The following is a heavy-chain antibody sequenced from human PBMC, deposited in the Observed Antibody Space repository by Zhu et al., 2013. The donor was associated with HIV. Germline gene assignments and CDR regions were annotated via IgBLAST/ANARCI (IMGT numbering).Heavy chain of an antibody. CDR3: ARGSTIWVGSSSWSYYYYYGMDV. Sequence: QVQLVQSGAEVKKPGASVKVSCKASGYTFTSYDINWVRQATGQGLEWMGWMNPNSGNTGYAQKFQGRVTMTRNTSISTAYMELSSLRSEDTAVYYCARGSTIWVGSSSWSYYYYYGMDVWGQGTTVTVSS. D-gene: IGHD6-13*01. CDR1: GYTFTSYD. V-gene: IGHV1-8*01. CDR2: MNPNSGNT. J-gene: IGHJ6*02.